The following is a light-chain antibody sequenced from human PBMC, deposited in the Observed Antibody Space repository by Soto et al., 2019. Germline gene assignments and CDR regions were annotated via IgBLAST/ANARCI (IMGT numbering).Light chain of an antibody. J-gene: IGKJ2*01. Sequence: EMVLTQSPATLSLSPGERATLSCGASQSVSNSYLAWYQQKPGLAPRLLIYDASSRATGIPDRFSGSGSGTDFTLTISRLEPEDFAVYYCQQYGSSPPYTFGQGTKLEIK. CDR3: QQYGSSPPYT. V-gene: IGKV3D-20*01. CDR2: DAS. CDR1: QSVSNSY.